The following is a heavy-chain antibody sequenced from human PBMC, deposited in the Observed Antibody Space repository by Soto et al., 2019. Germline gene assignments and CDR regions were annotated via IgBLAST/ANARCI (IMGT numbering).Heavy chain of an antibody. CDR3: AKAKNDYNWDNRPPFDY. V-gene: IGHV3-23*01. CDR2: ISANDVGT. J-gene: IGHJ4*02. CDR1: GFTLRSYA. D-gene: IGHD1-20*01. Sequence: PGGSLRLSCEASGFTLRSYAMTWIRQAPGKGLEWVSLISANDVGTYYAGSVKTRFTISTDQSRNTVYLQMDSLRADDTAIYYCAKAKNDYNWDNRPPFDYWGQGTLVTV.